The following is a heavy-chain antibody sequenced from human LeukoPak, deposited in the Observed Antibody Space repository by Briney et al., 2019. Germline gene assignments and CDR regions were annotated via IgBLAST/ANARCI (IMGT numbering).Heavy chain of an antibody. V-gene: IGHV3-7*04. CDR3: ARIKYYYDSSGYYGDFDY. CDR1: GFTFSSYW. J-gene: IGHJ4*02. Sequence: GGSLRLSCAASGFTFSSYWMSWVRQAPGKGLEWVANIRQDGNEKYYVDSVKGRFTISRDNAKNSLYLQMNSLRAEDTAVYYCARIKYYYDSSGYYGDFDYWGQGTLVTVSS. CDR2: IRQDGNEK. D-gene: IGHD3-22*01.